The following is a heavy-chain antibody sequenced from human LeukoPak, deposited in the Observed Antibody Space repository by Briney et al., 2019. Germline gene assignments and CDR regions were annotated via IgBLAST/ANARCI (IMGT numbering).Heavy chain of an antibody. V-gene: IGHV3-48*03. D-gene: IGHD4-11*01. CDR2: ITSDGTYT. Sequence: GGSLRISCAASGFTFSSYEMDWVRQAPGKGLEWVSSITSDGTYTKYAESVKGRLTISRDNAKNSLYLQMNSLRAEDTAVYYCAREKDYTRDAFDIWGQGTVVTVSS. CDR3: AREKDYTRDAFDI. CDR1: GFTFSSYE. J-gene: IGHJ3*02.